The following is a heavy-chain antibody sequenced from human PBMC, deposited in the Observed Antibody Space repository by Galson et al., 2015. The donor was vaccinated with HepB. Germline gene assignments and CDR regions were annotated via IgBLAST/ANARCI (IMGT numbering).Heavy chain of an antibody. J-gene: IGHJ3*02. CDR3: AREGTYYYDSSGYRGALDI. Sequence: SLRLSCAASGFTFSEHFMDWVRQAPGKGLEWVARSRKRGNSYITEYAASGKGRFTISRDDSKHSLYLLMNSLKTEDTAVYYCAREGTYYYDSSGYRGALDIWGQGTVVTVSS. V-gene: IGHV3-72*01. D-gene: IGHD3-22*01. CDR2: SRKRGNSYIT. CDR1: GFTFSEHF.